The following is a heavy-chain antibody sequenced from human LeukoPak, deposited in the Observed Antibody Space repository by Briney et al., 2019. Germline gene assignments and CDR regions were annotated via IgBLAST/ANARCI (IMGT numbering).Heavy chain of an antibody. CDR3: ARGGLVPGDYFDY. D-gene: IGHD2-2*01. CDR2: IGTAGDT. Sequence: GGSLRLSCVVSGFTFSNYDMHWVRQATGKGLERVSAIGTAGDTYYPDSVKGRFTISRENAKKSLYLQMNSLRAGDTAVYYCARGGLVPGDYFDYWGQGTLVTVSS. V-gene: IGHV3-13*01. CDR1: GFTFSNYD. J-gene: IGHJ4*02.